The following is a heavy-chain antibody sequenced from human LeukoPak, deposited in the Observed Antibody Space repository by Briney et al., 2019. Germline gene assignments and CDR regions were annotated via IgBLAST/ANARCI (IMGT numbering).Heavy chain of an antibody. J-gene: IGHJ4*02. Sequence: ASVKVSCKASGYTFTSYGISWVRQAPGQGLEWMGWISAYNGNTNYAQKLQGRVTMTTDTSTSTAYMELSRLRSDDTAVYYCARSAGYSSGWYYFDYWGQGTLVTVSS. CDR2: ISAYNGNT. CDR1: GYTFTSYG. D-gene: IGHD6-19*01. V-gene: IGHV1-18*01. CDR3: ARSAGYSSGWYYFDY.